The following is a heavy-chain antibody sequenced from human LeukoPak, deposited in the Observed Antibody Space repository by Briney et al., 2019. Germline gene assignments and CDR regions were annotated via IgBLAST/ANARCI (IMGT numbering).Heavy chain of an antibody. CDR3: ASDNSVGDNAWWFDP. D-gene: IGHD1-26*01. Sequence: GASVKVSCKASGYTFTSYYMHWGRQAPGQGLEWMGLINPTAGSTGYAQKFQGRVTMTRDMSTSKDYMASSRLRSEETDIYYCASDNSVGDNAWWFDPWGQGTLVTVSS. CDR2: INPTAGST. J-gene: IGHJ5*02. CDR1: GYTFTSYY. V-gene: IGHV1-46*01.